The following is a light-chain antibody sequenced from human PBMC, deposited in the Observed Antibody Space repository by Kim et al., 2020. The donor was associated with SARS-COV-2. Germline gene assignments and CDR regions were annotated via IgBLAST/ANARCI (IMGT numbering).Light chain of an antibody. J-gene: IGLJ2*01. V-gene: IGLV4-69*01. CDR3: QTWGTGIHVV. CDR2: LNSDGSH. Sequence: HLVLTQSPSASASLGASVKLTCTLSSGHSSYAIAWHQQQPEKGPRYLMKLNSDGSHSKGDGIPDRFSGSSSGAERYLTISSLQSEDEADYYCQTWGTGIHVVFGGGTQLTVL. CDR1: SGHSSYA.